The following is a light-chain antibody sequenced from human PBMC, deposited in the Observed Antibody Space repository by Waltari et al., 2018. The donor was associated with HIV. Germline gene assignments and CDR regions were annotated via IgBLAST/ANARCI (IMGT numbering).Light chain of an antibody. CDR2: GSN. CDR1: SSNIGRSY. Sequence: QSVLTQPPSASGTPGQRVTISCSGSSSNIGRSYFYWYQQLPGTAPKLLIYGSNQRPAGVPDRFSCSKSGTSASLAISGLRSEDEADYYCAAWDDSLSGRVFGGGTKLTVL. J-gene: IGLJ3*02. CDR3: AAWDDSLSGRV. V-gene: IGLV1-47*01.